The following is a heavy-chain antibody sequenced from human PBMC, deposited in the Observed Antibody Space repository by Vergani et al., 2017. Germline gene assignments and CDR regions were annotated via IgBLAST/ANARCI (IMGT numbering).Heavy chain of an antibody. CDR1: GGSISSSSYY. D-gene: IGHD2-2*01. CDR3: ARAGSTLIFPNLRYYYYMDV. J-gene: IGHJ6*03. V-gene: IGHV4-39*01. CDR2: IYYSGST. Sequence: QLQLQESGPGLVKPSETLSLTCTVSGGSISSSSYYWGWIRQPPGKGLEWIGSIYYSGSTYYNPSLKSRVTISVDTSKNQFSLKLSSVTAADTAVYYCARAGSTLIFPNLRYYYYMDVWGKGTTVTVSS.